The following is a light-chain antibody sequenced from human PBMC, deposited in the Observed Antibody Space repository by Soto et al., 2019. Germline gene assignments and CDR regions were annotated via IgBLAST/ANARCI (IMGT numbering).Light chain of an antibody. CDR1: SSDVGGYNY. CDR3: SSYTSGSSHYV. CDR2: EVT. V-gene: IGLV2-14*01. Sequence: QSALTQPASVSGSPGQSITISCTGTSSDVGGYNYVSWYQQHPGKAPKLVIYEVTKRPSGVSNRFSGSKSGNTASLTISGLQAEDETDYYCSSYTSGSSHYVFGTGTKLTVL. J-gene: IGLJ1*01.